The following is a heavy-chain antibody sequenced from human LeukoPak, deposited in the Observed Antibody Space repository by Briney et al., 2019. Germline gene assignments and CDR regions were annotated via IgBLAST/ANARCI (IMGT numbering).Heavy chain of an antibody. J-gene: IGHJ4*02. D-gene: IGHD6-19*01. CDR3: ARGTGWLPDW. V-gene: IGHV4-59*01. CDR2: IFGSGHT. Sequence: SETLSLTCTVSGGSISTFFWSWIRQPPGRGLEWIGHIFGSGHTDYNPSLKSRLTISVDTSKNDFSLQLTSVTAADTAVYYRARGTGWLPDWWGQGILVTVSS. CDR1: GGSISTFF.